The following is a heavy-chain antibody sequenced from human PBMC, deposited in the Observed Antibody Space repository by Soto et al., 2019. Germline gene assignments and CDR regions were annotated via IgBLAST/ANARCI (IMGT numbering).Heavy chain of an antibody. CDR2: IISDGGTT. V-gene: IGHV3-64D*06. D-gene: IGHD3-10*01. Sequence: GGSLRLSCAASGFTFSSFAMHWFRQAPGKGLEYVSAIISDGGTTYYADSVKGRFTISRDISKNTLYLQMSSLRAEDTAVYYCVKEGGLIRGVYDYWGQGTLVTVSS. CDR3: VKEGGLIRGVYDY. J-gene: IGHJ4*02. CDR1: GFTFSSFA.